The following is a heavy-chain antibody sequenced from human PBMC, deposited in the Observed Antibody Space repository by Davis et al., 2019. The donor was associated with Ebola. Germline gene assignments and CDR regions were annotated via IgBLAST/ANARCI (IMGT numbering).Heavy chain of an antibody. CDR3: ARDPQDYDILTGYGGYYGMDV. D-gene: IGHD3-9*01. Sequence: MPSETLSLTCTVSGASVSSGAFYWSWIRQPPGRGLEWIGSLYYSGFTNYNPSLKSRVTTSIDTSKNEFSLKLTSVTAADTAVYYCARDPQDYDILTGYGGYYGMDVWGKGTTVTVSS. V-gene: IGHV4-61*08. CDR1: GASVSSGAFY. CDR2: LYYSGFT. J-gene: IGHJ6*04.